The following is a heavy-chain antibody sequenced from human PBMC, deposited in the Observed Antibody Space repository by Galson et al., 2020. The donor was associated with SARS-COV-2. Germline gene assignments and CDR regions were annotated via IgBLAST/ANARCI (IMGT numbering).Heavy chain of an antibody. CDR1: GFTFSSYS. CDR2: ISSSSSYI. Sequence: KIGESLKISCAASGFTFSSYSMNWVRQAPGKGLEWVSSISSSSSYIYYAHSVKGRFTISRDNAKNSLYLQMNSLRAEHTAVYYCGRDTVTYYYVSSGYYSWYFDYWGQGTLVTVSS. CDR3: GRDTVTYYYVSSGYYSWYFDY. V-gene: IGHV3-21*01. D-gene: IGHD3-22*01. J-gene: IGHJ4*02.